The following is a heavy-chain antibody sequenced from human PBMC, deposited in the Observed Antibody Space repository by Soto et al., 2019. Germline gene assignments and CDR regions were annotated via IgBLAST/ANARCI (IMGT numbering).Heavy chain of an antibody. CDR3: ATDRRYYDFWSGYYTGAEYFQH. D-gene: IGHD3-3*01. CDR2: FDPEDGET. J-gene: IGHJ1*01. V-gene: IGHV1-24*01. CDR1: GYTLTELS. Sequence: ASVKVSCKVSGYTLTELSMHWVRQAPGKGLEWMGGFDPEDGETIYAQKFQGRVTMTEDTSTDTAYMELGSLRSEDTAVYYCATDRRYYDFWSGYYTGAEYFQHWGQGTLVTVSS.